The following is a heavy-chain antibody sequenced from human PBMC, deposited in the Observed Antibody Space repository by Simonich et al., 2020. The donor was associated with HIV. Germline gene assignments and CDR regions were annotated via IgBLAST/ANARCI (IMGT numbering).Heavy chain of an antibody. CDR2: ISYDGSNK. CDR3: ASGGSISSVWADDY. Sequence: QVQLVESGGGVVQPGRSLRLSCAAYGFTFSSYAMHWVRQAPGKGLEWVAVISYDGSNKYYADSVKGRFTIARDNSKNTLYLQMNSLRAEDTAVYYCASGGSISSVWADDYWGQGTLVTVSS. J-gene: IGHJ4*02. D-gene: IGHD3-16*01. CDR1: GFTFSSYA. V-gene: IGHV3-30*07.